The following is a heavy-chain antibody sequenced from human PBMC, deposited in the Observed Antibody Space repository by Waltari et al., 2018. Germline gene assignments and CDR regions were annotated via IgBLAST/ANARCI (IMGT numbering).Heavy chain of an antibody. V-gene: IGHV1-2*06. D-gene: IGHD1-1*01. CDR1: GYTFTQYY. CDR3: ATANILGIGTFDY. CDR2: INPKSGDA. Sequence: QVQLVQSGAEVKKPGASVRVSCKASGYTFTQYYIHWVRQAPGQGLEWMGRINPKSGDANYTQPFQGRVIMTRDTSINTAYLEVTGLTSDDTAIFYCATANILGIGTFDYWGQGTLVSVSS. J-gene: IGHJ4*02.